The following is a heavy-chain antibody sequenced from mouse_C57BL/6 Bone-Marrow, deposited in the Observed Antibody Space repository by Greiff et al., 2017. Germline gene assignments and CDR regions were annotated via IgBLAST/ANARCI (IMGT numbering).Heavy chain of an antibody. CDR2: IRNKANGYTT. D-gene: IGHD2-14*01. V-gene: IGHV7-3*01. CDR3: ARLGTAMDY. Sequence: EVQRVESGGGLVQPGGSLSLSCAASGFTFTAYYMSWVRQHPGKALEWLGFIRNKANGYTTEYSASVKGRFTISRENSQSILYRQMNALRAEDSATYYCARLGTAMDYWGQGTSVTVSS. J-gene: IGHJ4*01. CDR1: GFTFTAYY.